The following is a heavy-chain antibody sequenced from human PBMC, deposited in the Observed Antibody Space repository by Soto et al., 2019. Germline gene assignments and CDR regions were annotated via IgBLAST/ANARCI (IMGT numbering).Heavy chain of an antibody. CDR3: ARDGWSSFGGSYYVWVPLLDY. J-gene: IGHJ4*02. Sequence: GGSLRLSCAASGFTFSSYGMHWVRQAPGKGLEWVAVIWYDGSNKYYADSVKGRFTISRDNSKNTLYLQMNSLRAEDTAVYYCARDGWSSFGGSYYVWVPLLDYWGQGTLVTVSS. D-gene: IGHD1-26*01. V-gene: IGHV3-33*01. CDR1: GFTFSSYG. CDR2: IWYDGSNK.